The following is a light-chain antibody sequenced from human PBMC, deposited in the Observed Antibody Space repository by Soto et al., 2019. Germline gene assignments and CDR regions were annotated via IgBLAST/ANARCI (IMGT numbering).Light chain of an antibody. J-gene: IGLJ3*02. CDR1: SSNIGSNY. V-gene: IGLV1-47*01. CDR3: TSLDDSLSPVV. CDR2: RNN. Sequence: QSVLTQPPSASGTPGQSVTFSWSAGSSNIGSNYVSWYQQFPGTAPKLLIYRNNQRPSGVPDRFSGYTSGNSSSLAISGLRSEDEADYYCTSLDDSLSPVVFGGGTKLTVL.